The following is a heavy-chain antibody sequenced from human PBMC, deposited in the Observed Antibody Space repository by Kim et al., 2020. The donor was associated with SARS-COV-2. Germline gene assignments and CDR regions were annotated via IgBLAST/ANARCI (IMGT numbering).Heavy chain of an antibody. CDR3: ARQRAGSEYDY. Sequence: RYSPSFQGQVTISAAKSISTAYLQWSSLKASDTAMYYCARQRAGSEYDYWGQGTLVTVSS. D-gene: IGHD6-13*01. V-gene: IGHV5-51*01. J-gene: IGHJ4*02.